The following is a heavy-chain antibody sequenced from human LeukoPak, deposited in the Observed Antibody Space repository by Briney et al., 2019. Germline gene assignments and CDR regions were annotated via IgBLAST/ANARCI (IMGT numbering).Heavy chain of an antibody. V-gene: IGHV3-53*01. Sequence: HPGGSLRLSCAASGFTVTSNYMSWVRQAPGKGLEWVSVIYSGGSTYYADSVKGRFTISRDNSKNTLYLQMNSPRAEDTAVYYCARVDCSSTSCYLGGYFDYWGQGTLVTVSS. CDR2: IYSGGST. D-gene: IGHD2-2*01. CDR3: ARVDCSSTSCYLGGYFDY. J-gene: IGHJ4*02. CDR1: GFTVTSNY.